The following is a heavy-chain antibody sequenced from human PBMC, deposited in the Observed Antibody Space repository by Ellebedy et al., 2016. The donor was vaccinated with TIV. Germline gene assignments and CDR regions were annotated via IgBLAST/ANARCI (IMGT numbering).Heavy chain of an antibody. CDR3: AREAAAGTWDY. CDR1: GFTVSSNY. V-gene: IGHV3-66*01. D-gene: IGHD6-13*01. CDR2: IYSGGST. J-gene: IGHJ4*02. Sequence: GGSLRLSXAASGFTVSSNYMSWVRQAPGQGLEWVSVIYSGGSTYYPGSVKGRFTISRENAKNSLYLQMNSLRAGDTAVYYCAREAAAGTWDYWGQGTLVTVSS.